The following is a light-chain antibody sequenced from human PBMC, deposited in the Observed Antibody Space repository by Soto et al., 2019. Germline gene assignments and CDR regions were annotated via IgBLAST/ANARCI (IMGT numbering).Light chain of an antibody. CDR3: SSYAGSNRGV. Sequence: QSALTQPASVSGSPGQSITISCSGTSSDVGAYNFVSWYQQHAGKAPQLIIYEVSNRPSGISNRFSGSKSDNTASLTISGRQVEDEAEYFCSSYAGSNRGVFGGGTKLTVL. V-gene: IGLV2-14*01. J-gene: IGLJ2*01. CDR1: SSDVGAYNF. CDR2: EVS.